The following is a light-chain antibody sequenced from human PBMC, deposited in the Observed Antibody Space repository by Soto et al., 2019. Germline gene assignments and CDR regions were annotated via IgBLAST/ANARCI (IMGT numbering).Light chain of an antibody. V-gene: IGLV2-14*01. Sequence: QSALTQPASVSGSPGQSITISCTGTNSDVGGYNYVSWYQQHPGKAPKLMIYDVSNRPSGVSNRFSGSKSGNTASLTISGLQAEDEADYYCSSYTSSSTLGYVFGTGTKVT. CDR2: DVS. J-gene: IGLJ1*01. CDR3: SSYTSSSTLGYV. CDR1: NSDVGGYNY.